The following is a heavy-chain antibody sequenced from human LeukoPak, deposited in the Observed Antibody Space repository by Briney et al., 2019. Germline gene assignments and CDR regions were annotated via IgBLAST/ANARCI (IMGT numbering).Heavy chain of an antibody. CDR1: GYTFTGYY. V-gene: IGHV1-2*02. CDR2: INPNSGGT. D-gene: IGHD3-22*01. Sequence: ASVKVSCTASGYTFTGYYMHWVRQAPGQGLEWMGWINPNSGGTNYAQKFQGRVTMTRDTSISTAYMELSRLRSDDTAVYYCARVSYYYDSNYFDYWGQGTLVTVSS. CDR3: ARVSYYYDSNYFDY. J-gene: IGHJ4*02.